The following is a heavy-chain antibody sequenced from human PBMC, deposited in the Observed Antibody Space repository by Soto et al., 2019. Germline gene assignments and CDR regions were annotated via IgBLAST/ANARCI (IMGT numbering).Heavy chain of an antibody. CDR2: IVVGSGNT. D-gene: IGHD2-2*02. CDR1: GFTFTSSA. Sequence: GASVKVSCKASGFTFTSSAMQWVRQARGQRLERIGWIVVGSGNTNYAQKFQERVTITRDMSTSTAYMELSSLRSKDTAVYYCAAQFYCSSTSCYKDYYYMDVWGKGTTVTVSS. J-gene: IGHJ6*03. V-gene: IGHV1-58*02. CDR3: AAQFYCSSTSCYKDYYYMDV.